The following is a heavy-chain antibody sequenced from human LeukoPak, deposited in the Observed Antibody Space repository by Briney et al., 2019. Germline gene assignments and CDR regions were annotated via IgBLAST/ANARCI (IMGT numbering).Heavy chain of an antibody. CDR3: ARGSSASYYGY. CDR2: ISYDGSNK. Sequence: GGSLRLSCAASGFTFSSYCLHWVRQAPGKGLEWVAVISYDGSNKYYADTVKGRFTISRDNSKNTLYLQMNSLRAEDTAVYYCARGSSASYYGYWGHGTLVTVSS. J-gene: IGHJ4*01. CDR1: GFTFSSYC. D-gene: IGHD1-26*01. V-gene: IGHV3-30*03.